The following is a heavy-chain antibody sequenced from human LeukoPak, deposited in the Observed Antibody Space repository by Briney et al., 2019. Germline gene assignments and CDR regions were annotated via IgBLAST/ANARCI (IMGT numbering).Heavy chain of an antibody. Sequence: RGSLRLSCAASGFTFSDHYMNWVRQAPGKGLEWVSDINWNGGRTGYADSVKGRFTISRDNAKNSLYLQMNSLRAEDTALYYCARDCDYGDYPGYWGQGTLVTVSS. CDR3: ARDCDYGDYPGY. J-gene: IGHJ4*02. V-gene: IGHV3-20*04. CDR1: GFTFSDHY. D-gene: IGHD4-17*01. CDR2: INWNGGRT.